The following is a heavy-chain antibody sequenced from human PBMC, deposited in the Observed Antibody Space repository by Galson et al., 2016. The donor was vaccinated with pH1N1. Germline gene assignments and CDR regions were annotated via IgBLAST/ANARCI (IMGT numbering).Heavy chain of an antibody. J-gene: IGHJ4*02. CDR1: GYTLADLS. Sequence: SVKVSCKVPGYTLADLSMYWVRQAPGKGLEWMGGFDPEDGETIYAQRFQGRVTMTADTSTDTAYMELISLSSGDAAFYYCATESDDARSGYHVDWGQGTLVTVSS. V-gene: IGHV1-24*01. CDR2: FDPEDGET. CDR3: ATESDDARSGYHVD. D-gene: IGHD3-22*01.